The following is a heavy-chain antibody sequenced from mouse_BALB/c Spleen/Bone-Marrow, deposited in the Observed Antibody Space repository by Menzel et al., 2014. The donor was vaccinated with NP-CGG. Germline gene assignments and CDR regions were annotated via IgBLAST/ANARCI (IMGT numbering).Heavy chain of an antibody. CDR3: TRDDYGY. CDR2: IDPSDSYT. D-gene: IGHD2-4*01. CDR1: GYTFTSYW. V-gene: IGHV1S127*01. J-gene: IGHJ2*01. Sequence: VQLQESGAELVKPGASVQMSCKASGYTFTSYWMPWVKQRPGQGLGWIGTIDPSDSYTSYNQKFKGKATLTVDTSSSTAYMQLSGLTSEDSAAYYCTRDDYGYWGQGTTLTVSS.